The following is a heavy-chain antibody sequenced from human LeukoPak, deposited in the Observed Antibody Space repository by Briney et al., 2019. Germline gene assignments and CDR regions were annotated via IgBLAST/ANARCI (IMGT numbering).Heavy chain of an antibody. CDR2: ISSSGSII. J-gene: IGHJ6*04. Sequence: GGSLRLSCAPSGFTFSRYEMNWVRQAPGKGLEWVSYISSSGSIIYYRDSVKGGFTISRDNAKNSLYLQMNSLRAEDTAVYYCAELGITMIGGVWGKGTTVTIAS. CDR3: AELGITMIGGV. CDR1: GFTFSRYE. D-gene: IGHD3-10*02. V-gene: IGHV3-48*03.